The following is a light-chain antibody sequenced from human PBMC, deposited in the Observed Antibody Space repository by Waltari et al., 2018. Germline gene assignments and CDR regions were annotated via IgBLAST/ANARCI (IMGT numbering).Light chain of an antibody. Sequence: EIVLTQSPGTLSLSPGERATLSCRASQSVSRSLAWYQQKPGQAPRLLIYGASSRATGVPDRFSGSGSGTDFSLTISRLEPEDFAVYYCQHYVCLPVSFGQGTKVEI. J-gene: IGKJ1*01. CDR2: GAS. CDR3: QHYVCLPVS. V-gene: IGKV3-20*01. CDR1: QSVSRS.